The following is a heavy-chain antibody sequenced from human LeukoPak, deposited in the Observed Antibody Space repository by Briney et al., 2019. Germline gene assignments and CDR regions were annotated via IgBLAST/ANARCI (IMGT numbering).Heavy chain of an antibody. CDR1: GGSLTNYY. J-gene: IGHJ2*01. CDR3: AREDPRSFADL. Sequence: KTSETLSLTCSVSGGSLTNYYWTWIRQPPGKGLEWIAYIFYSGGTNYNPSLKSRVTISVDTSKNQFSLKLTSVTAADTAVYYCAREDPRSFADLWGRGTLVTVSS. CDR2: IFYSGGT. V-gene: IGHV4-59*12.